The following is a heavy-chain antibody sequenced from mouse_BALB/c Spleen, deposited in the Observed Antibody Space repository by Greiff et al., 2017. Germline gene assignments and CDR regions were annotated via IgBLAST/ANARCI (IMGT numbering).Heavy chain of an antibody. CDR2: ISDGGSYT. Sequence: EVQLQESGGGLVKPGGSLKLSCAASGFTFSDYYMYWVRQTPEKRLEWVATISDGGSYTYYPDSVKGRFTISRDNAKNNLYLQMSSLKSEDTAMYYCAGGATVVARDWYFDVWGAGTTVTVSS. V-gene: IGHV5-4*02. CDR1: GFTFSDYY. CDR3: AGGATVVARDWYFDV. D-gene: IGHD1-1*01. J-gene: IGHJ1*01.